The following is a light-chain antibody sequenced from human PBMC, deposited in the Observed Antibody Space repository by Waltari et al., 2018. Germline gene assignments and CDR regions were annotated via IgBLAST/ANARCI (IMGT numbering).Light chain of an antibody. V-gene: IGKV3-11*01. CDR3: QHYLRLPVT. CDR2: GAS. J-gene: IGKJ1*01. CDR1: QSVTRA. Sequence: EILLTQSPGTLSLSPGESATLSCRTSQSVTRALAWYQQKPGQAPRLLIYGASNRATGIPARFSGSGSGTDFSLTISSLEPEDFAVYYCQHYLRLPVTFGQGTKVEVK.